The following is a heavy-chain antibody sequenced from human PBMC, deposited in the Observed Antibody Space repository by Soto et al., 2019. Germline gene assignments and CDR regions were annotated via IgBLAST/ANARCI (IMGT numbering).Heavy chain of an antibody. V-gene: IGHV4-30-4*01. Sequence: SETLSLTCTVSGGSFNSDDYYWSWIRQPPGKGLEWIGYIYYSGSTYSVPSLKSRVTLSVDKSKSQISLKLSSVTAADTAVYYCARANYAFFDYWGQGTLVT. CDR3: ARANYAFFDY. CDR1: GGSFNSDDYY. CDR2: IYYSGST. D-gene: IGHD1-7*01. J-gene: IGHJ4*02.